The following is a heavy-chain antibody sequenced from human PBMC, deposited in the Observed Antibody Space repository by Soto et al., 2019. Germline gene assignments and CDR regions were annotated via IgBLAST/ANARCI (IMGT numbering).Heavy chain of an antibody. V-gene: IGHV3-21*01. CDR2: ISYDSTYI. Sequence: EVQVVESGGGLVNPGGSLRLSCAASGFTFSSYSMNWVRQAPGKGLEWVSSISYDSTYIFYADSVKGRFTISRDNAKHSLSLQMNSLRAEDTALYYCARSQTGNAFDTWGQGTMVTVSS. CDR3: ARSQTGNAFDT. CDR1: GFTFSSYS. D-gene: IGHD7-27*01. J-gene: IGHJ3*02.